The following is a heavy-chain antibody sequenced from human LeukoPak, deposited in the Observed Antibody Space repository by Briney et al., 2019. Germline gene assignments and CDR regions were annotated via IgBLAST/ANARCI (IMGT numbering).Heavy chain of an antibody. V-gene: IGHV3-74*03. D-gene: IGHD3-22*01. CDR1: GFTFSTYW. CDR3: VRYSRP. CDR2: ITRDGTRT. Sequence: PGGSLRLSCAASGFTFSTYWMDWVRQAPEKGLFWVARITRDGTRTMYADSVKGRFTISRDNAQNTLYLQMNNLRAEDRAVYYCVRYSRPWGQGTLVTVSS. J-gene: IGHJ5*02.